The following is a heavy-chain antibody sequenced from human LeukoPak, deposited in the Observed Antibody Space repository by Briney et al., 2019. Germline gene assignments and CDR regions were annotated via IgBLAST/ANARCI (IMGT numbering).Heavy chain of an antibody. D-gene: IGHD3-3*01. CDR1: GYTFTSYG. Sequence: ASVTLSCKASGYTFTSYGISWVRQAPGQGLEWMGWISAYNGNTNYAQKLQGRVTMTTDTSTSTAYMELRSLRSDDTAVYYCARVQYYDFWSGYYDNWGQGTLVTVSS. CDR3: ARVQYYDFWSGYYDN. CDR2: ISAYNGNT. V-gene: IGHV1-18*01. J-gene: IGHJ4*02.